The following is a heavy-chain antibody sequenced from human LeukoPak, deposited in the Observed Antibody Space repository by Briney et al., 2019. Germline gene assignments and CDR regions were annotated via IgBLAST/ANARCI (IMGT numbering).Heavy chain of an antibody. J-gene: IGHJ4*02. V-gene: IGHV3-49*04. CDR3: TRDQTPYY. Sequence: GGSLRLSCTASGFTFRDYAMTWVRQAPGKGLEWVGFIRSKAYGGTTEYAASVKGKFTISRDDSKSIAYLQMNSLKTEDRAVYYCTRDQTPYYWGQGTLVTVSS. CDR1: GFTFRDYA. CDR2: IRSKAYGGTT.